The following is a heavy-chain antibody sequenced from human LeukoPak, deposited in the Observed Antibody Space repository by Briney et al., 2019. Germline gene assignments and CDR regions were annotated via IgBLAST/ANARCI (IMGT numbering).Heavy chain of an antibody. CDR3: ARESVIAAALDL. CDR2: INTDGSST. Sequence: QSGGSLRLSCAASGFTFSSYWMHWVRQAPGKGLVWVSRINTDGSSTSYADSVKGRFTISRDNAKNTLYLQMNSLRAEDTAVYYCARESVIAAALDLWGQGTLVTVSS. J-gene: IGHJ5*02. V-gene: IGHV3-74*01. CDR1: GFTFSSYW. D-gene: IGHD6-13*01.